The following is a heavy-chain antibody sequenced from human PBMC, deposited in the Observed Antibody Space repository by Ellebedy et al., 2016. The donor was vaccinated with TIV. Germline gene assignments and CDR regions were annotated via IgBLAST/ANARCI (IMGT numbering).Heavy chain of an antibody. CDR2: INPNSGGT. V-gene: IGHV1-2*02. Sequence: ASVKVSXXASGYTFTGYYMHWVRQAPGQGLEWMGWINPNSGGTNYAQKFQGRVTMTRNTSISTAYMELSSLRSEDTAVYYCARQYNWNPLDVWGQGTTVTVSS. CDR3: ARQYNWNPLDV. CDR1: GYTFTGYY. D-gene: IGHD1-20*01. J-gene: IGHJ6*02.